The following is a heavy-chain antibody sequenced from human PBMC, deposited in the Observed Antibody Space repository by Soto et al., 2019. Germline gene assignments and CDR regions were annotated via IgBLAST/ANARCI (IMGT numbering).Heavy chain of an antibody. CDR3: ARRTYSSGWDDAFDI. Sequence: PSETLSLTCTVSGDSISSYFWSWIRQSPGKGLEWIGYIYSSGSTNYNPSLKSRVSMSLDTSKNQFSLNLISVTAADTAVYYCARRTYSSGWDDAFDIWGQGTMVT. CDR2: IYSSGST. CDR1: GDSISSYF. D-gene: IGHD6-19*01. J-gene: IGHJ3*02. V-gene: IGHV4-59*08.